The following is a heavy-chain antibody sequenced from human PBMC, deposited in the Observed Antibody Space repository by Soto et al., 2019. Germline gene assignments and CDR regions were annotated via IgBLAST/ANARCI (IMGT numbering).Heavy chain of an antibody. V-gene: IGHV4-31*03. J-gene: IGHJ4*02. CDR3: ARDHYYGSGSYDY. CDR2: IYYSGST. CDR1: VGSISGGGYY. Sequence: SETLSLTCSVSVGSISGGGYYWSWIRQHPGKGLEWIGYIYYSGSTYYNPSLKSRVTISVDTSKNQFSLKLSSVTAADTAVYYCARDHYYGSGSYDYWGQGTLVTVSS. D-gene: IGHD3-10*01.